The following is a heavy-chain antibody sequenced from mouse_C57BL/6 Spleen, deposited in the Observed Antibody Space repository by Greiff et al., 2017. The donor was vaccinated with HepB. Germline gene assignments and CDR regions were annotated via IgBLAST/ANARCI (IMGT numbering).Heavy chain of an antibody. D-gene: IGHD1-1*01. CDR1: GYSITSGYY. CDR2: ISYDGSN. V-gene: IGHV3-6*01. J-gene: IGHJ2*01. Sequence: VKLQESGPGLVKPSQSLSLTCSVTGYSITSGYYWNWIRQFPGNKLEWMGYISYDGSNNYNPSLKNRISITRDTSKNQFFLKLNSVTTEDTATYYCARDDYGSSHFDYWGQGTTLTVSS. CDR3: ARDDYGSSHFDY.